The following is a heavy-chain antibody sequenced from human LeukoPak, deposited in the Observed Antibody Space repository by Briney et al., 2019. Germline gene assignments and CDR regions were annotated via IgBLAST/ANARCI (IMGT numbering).Heavy chain of an antibody. CDR2: IKQDGSEK. J-gene: IGHJ4*02. V-gene: IGHV3-7*01. D-gene: IGHD6-19*01. CDR3: ASVSSGPQDY. CDR1: GFTFSSYW. Sequence: GGSLSLSCAACGFTFSSYWMSWVRQAPGKGLEWVANIKQDGSEKHYVDSVKGRFTISRDNAKNSLYLQMNSLRAQDPAVYSCASVSSGPQDYWGQGTLVTVSS.